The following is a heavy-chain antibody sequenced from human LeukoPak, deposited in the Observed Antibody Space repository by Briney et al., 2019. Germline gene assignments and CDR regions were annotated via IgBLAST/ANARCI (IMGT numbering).Heavy chain of an antibody. CDR1: GGSISSYY. V-gene: IGHV4-59*01. Sequence: SETLSLTCTVSGGSISSYYWSWIREPPGKGLEGIGYIHYSGSTNYNPSLKSRVTKSVDTSKNQFSLKLSSVTAADTAVYYCARYYYDSSGYRFDYWGQGTLVTVSS. D-gene: IGHD3-22*01. CDR2: IHYSGST. CDR3: ARYYYDSSGYRFDY. J-gene: IGHJ4*02.